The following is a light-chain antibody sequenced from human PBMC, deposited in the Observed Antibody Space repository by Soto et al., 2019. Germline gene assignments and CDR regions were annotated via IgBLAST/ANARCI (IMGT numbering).Light chain of an antibody. CDR2: DVN. J-gene: IGLJ1*01. Sequence: QSALTQPRSVSGSPGQSVTISCTGTSNDVGGYNYVSWYQQHPGKAPKLMIYDVNKRPSGVPDRFSGSKSGNTASLTISGLQAEDEADYYCCSYAGSYTLVFGTGTKV. CDR1: SNDVGGYNY. CDR3: CSYAGSYTLV. V-gene: IGLV2-11*01.